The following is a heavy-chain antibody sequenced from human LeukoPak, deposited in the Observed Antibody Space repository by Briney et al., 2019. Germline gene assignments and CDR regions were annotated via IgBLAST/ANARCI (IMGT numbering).Heavy chain of an antibody. CDR3: ARVVGATGSSDY. J-gene: IGHJ4*02. D-gene: IGHD1-26*01. CDR1: GGSISSDY. CDR2: IYYIGST. V-gene: IGHV4-59*01. Sequence: SETLSLTCTVSGGSISSDYWSWIRQPPGKGLEWIGYIYYIGSTNYNPSLMSRITISVDTSKSHFSLKLSSVTAADTAVYYCARVVGATGSSDYWGQGTLVTVSS.